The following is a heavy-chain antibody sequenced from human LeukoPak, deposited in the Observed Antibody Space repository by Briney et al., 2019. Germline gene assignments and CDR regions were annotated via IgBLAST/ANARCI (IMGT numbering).Heavy chain of an antibody. CDR2: INHSGST. CDR1: GGSFSGYY. CDR3: ARGDGDY. V-gene: IGHV4-34*01. J-gene: IGHJ4*02. Sequence: SSETLSLTCAVYGGSFSGYYWSWIRQPPGKGLEWSGEINHSGSTNYNPSLKSRVTISVDTSKNQFSLKLSSVTAADTAVYYCARGDGDYWGRGTLVTVSS.